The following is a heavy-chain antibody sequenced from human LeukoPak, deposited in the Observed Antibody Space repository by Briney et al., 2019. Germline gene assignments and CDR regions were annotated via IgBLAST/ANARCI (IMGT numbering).Heavy chain of an antibody. V-gene: IGHV3-23*01. CDR1: GFTFSSYA. CDR2: ISGSGGST. D-gene: IGHD1-26*01. J-gene: IGHJ5*02. Sequence: PGKSLRLSCAASGFTFSSYAMSWVRQAPGKGLEWVSAISGSGGSTYYADSVKGRFTISRDNSKNTLYLQMNSLRAEDTAVYYCARDEVGALTPWGQGTLVTVSS. CDR3: ARDEVGALTP.